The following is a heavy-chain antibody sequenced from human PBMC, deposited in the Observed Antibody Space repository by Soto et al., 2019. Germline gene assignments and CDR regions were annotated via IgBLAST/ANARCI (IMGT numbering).Heavy chain of an antibody. CDR2: IYYSGST. J-gene: IGHJ4*02. CDR1: GGSISSGGYY. CDR3: ARTVYDYVWGSYRPRGIFDY. V-gene: IGHV4-31*03. Sequence: TLSLTCTVSGGSISSGGYYWSWIRQHPGKGLEWIGYIYYSGSTYYNPSLKSRVTISADTSKNQFSLKLSSVTAADTAVYYCARTVYDYVWGSYRPRGIFDYWGQGTLVTVSS. D-gene: IGHD3-16*02.